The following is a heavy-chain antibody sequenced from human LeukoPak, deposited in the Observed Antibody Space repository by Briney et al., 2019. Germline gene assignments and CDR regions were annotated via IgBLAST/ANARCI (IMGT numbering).Heavy chain of an antibody. D-gene: IGHD3-10*01. Sequence: GGSLRLSCAASGITLSNAWMSWVRQAPGKGLEWVGRIKRNTDGGTTEYGAPVKGRFSISRDDPKNTVFLQMTSLETEDTAAYYCTTEGYPYGFHGLGVWGQGTTVTVSS. V-gene: IGHV3-15*01. J-gene: IGHJ6*02. CDR2: IKRNTDGGTT. CDR1: GITLSNAW. CDR3: TTEGYPYGFHGLGV.